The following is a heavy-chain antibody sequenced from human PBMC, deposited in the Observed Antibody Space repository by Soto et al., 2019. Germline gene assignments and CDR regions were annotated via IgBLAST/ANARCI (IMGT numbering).Heavy chain of an antibody. CDR3: ARQYASLDAFDI. CDR2: IYYSGST. CDR1: GGSISSGGYY. Sequence: PSETLSLTCTVSGGSISSGGYYWSWNRQHPGKGLEWIGYIYYSGSTNYNPSLKSRVTISVDTSKNQFSLKLSSVTAADTAVYYCARQYASLDAFDIWGQGTMVTVS. J-gene: IGHJ3*02. V-gene: IGHV4-61*08. D-gene: IGHD6-6*01.